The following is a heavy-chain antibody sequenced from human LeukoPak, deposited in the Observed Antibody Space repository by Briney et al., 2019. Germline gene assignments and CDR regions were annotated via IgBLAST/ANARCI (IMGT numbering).Heavy chain of an antibody. CDR1: GGSISSSSYY. CDR3: ARTSLRLLEYLPEYYFDY. Sequence: SETLSLTCTVSGGSISSSSYYWGWIRQPPGKGLEWIGSIYYSGSTYYNPSLKSRVTISVDTSKNQFSLKLSSVTAADTAVYYCARTSLRLLEYLPEYYFDYWGQGTLVTVSS. V-gene: IGHV4-39*07. J-gene: IGHJ4*02. CDR2: IYYSGST. D-gene: IGHD3-3*01.